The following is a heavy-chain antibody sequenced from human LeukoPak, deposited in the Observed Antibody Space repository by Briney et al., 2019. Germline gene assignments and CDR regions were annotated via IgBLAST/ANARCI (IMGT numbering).Heavy chain of an antibody. CDR3: ARTPGIAVAGTGYFDY. Sequence: GGSLRLSCAASGFTFSSYWMHWVRQAPGKGLVWVSRINTDGSSTSYADSVKGRFTISRDNAKNTLYLQMNSLRAEDTAVYYCARTPGIAVAGTGYFDYWGQGTLVTVSS. CDR2: INTDGSST. V-gene: IGHV3-74*01. CDR1: GFTFSSYW. J-gene: IGHJ4*02. D-gene: IGHD6-19*01.